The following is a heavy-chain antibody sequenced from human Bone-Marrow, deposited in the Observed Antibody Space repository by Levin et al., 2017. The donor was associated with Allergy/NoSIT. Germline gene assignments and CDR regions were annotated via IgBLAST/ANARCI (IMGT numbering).Heavy chain of an antibody. CDR3: AKGHTTDWHVFDW. D-gene: IGHD1-14*01. J-gene: IGHJ4*02. Sequence: GGSLRLSCVASGFAFKNYDMNWVRQIPGKGLEWLSVISGSGARTLYETSVEGRLVVSRDNSKNTVYLQMNGLRVEDTAIYYCAKGHTTDWHVFDWWGQGTQVSVSS. CDR2: ISGSGART. CDR1: GFAFKNYD. V-gene: IGHV3-23*01.